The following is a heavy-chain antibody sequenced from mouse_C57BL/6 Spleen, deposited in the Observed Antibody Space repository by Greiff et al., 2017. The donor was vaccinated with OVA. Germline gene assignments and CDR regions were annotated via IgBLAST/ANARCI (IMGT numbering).Heavy chain of an antibody. D-gene: IGHD4-1*01. J-gene: IGHJ2*01. V-gene: IGHV1-82*01. CDR2: IYPGDGDT. CDR3: ASWDRPYFDY. CDR1: GYAFSSSW. Sequence: QVQLQQSGPELVKPGASVKISCKASGYAFSSSWMNWVKQRPGKGLEWIGRIYPGDGDTNYNGKFKGKATLTADKSSSTAYMQLSSLTSEDSAVYFCASWDRPYFDYWGQGTTLTVSS.